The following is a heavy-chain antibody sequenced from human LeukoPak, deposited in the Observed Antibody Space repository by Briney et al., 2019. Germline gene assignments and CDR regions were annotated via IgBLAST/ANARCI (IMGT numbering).Heavy chain of an antibody. CDR1: GGSFSGYY. D-gene: IGHD6-19*01. V-gene: IGHV4-34*01. CDR3: ARGQRSSGWYRTFDY. CDR2: INHSGST. J-gene: IGHJ4*02. Sequence: PSETLSLTCAVYGGSFSGYYWSWIRQSPGKGLEWIGEINHSGSTNYNPSLKSRVTISVDTSKNQFSLKLSSVTAADTAVYYCARGQRSSGWYRTFDYWGQGTLVTVSS.